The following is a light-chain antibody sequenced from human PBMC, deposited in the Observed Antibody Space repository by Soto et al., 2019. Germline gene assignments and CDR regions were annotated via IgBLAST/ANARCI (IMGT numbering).Light chain of an antibody. V-gene: IGKV3-15*01. Sequence: STLPVLRKERTTLSCRASQSVSIHLAWYQQKPGQAPRLLIYDTSTRATGIPARFSGSGCGTGFTLTICGLRFEDVALYRCKRDPARLLGAIGQGTKVDIK. J-gene: IGKJ1*01. CDR2: DTS. CDR1: QSVSIH. CDR3: KRDPARLLGA.